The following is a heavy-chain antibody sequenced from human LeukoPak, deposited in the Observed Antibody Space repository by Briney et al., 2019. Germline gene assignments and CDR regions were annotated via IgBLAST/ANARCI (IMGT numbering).Heavy chain of an antibody. J-gene: IGHJ4*02. Sequence: GASVKVSCKASGYTFTGYYMHWVRQAPGQGLEWMGWINPNSGGTNYAQKFQGRVTMTRDTSISTAYMELSRLRSDDTAVYYCARDSIAAAGNAIDYWGQGTLVTVSS. CDR1: GYTFTGYY. CDR2: INPNSGGT. V-gene: IGHV1-2*02. D-gene: IGHD6-13*01. CDR3: ARDSIAAAGNAIDY.